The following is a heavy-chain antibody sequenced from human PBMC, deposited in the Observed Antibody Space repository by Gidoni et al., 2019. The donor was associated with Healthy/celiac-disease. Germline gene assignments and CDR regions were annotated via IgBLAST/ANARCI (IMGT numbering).Heavy chain of an antibody. D-gene: IGHD3-22*01. CDR2: IRSKADGGTT. Sequence: PGKGLEWVGFIRSKADGGTTEYAASVKGRFTISRDDSKSIAYLQMNSLKTEDTAVYYCTRDPVHSSGYYDAFDIWGQGTMVTVSS. CDR3: TRDPVHSSGYYDAFDI. V-gene: IGHV3-49*02. J-gene: IGHJ3*02.